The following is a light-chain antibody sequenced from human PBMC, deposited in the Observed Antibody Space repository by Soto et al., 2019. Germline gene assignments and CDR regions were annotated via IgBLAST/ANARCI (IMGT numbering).Light chain of an antibody. Sequence: EIVRTQSPATLSVSPGESGTRSCSASQSVSSNLAWYQHKPGQPPRLLIYVASTRATGIPARFSGSGSATASTLTISSLQPEDFAVSYCQQYNNWPPITFGHGTRLDI. CDR3: QQYNNWPPIT. CDR1: QSVSSN. CDR2: VAS. V-gene: IGKV3-15*01. J-gene: IGKJ5*01.